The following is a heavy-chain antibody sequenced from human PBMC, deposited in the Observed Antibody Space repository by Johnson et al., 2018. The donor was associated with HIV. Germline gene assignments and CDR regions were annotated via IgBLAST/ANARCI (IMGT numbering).Heavy chain of an antibody. J-gene: IGHJ3*02. D-gene: IGHD1-26*01. V-gene: IGHV3-48*04. Sequence: VQLVESGGGLVQPGGSLRLSCAASGFSVSTYDMHWVRQATGKGLEWVSYISFSDSTIYSADSVQGRFTISRDNAKNSLYLQMNSLRAEDTAVYYCAVNSGNYYVYAFDIWGQGTLVTVSS. CDR2: ISFSDSTI. CDR1: GFSVSTYD. CDR3: AVNSGNYYVYAFDI.